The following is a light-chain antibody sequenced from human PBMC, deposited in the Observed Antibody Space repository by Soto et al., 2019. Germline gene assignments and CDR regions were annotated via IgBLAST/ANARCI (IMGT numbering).Light chain of an antibody. Sequence: QSALTQPASVSGSPGQSITISCTGTSSDVGGYNSVSWYRRDPGKAPKLMIYDVTNRPSGVSNRFSGSESGNTASLTISGLQAEDEADYYCSSFTSDITYVFGTGTKVTVL. CDR3: SSFTSDITYV. J-gene: IGLJ1*01. CDR2: DVT. V-gene: IGLV2-14*01. CDR1: SSDVGGYNS.